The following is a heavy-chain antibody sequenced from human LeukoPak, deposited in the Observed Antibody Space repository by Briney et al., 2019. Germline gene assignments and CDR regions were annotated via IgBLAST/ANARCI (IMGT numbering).Heavy chain of an antibody. J-gene: IGHJ4*02. CDR3: ARYRSNGYYFDY. D-gene: IGHD4-11*01. Sequence: GGSLRLSCAASGFTFSSYSMNWVRQAPGKGLEWVSYISSSSSTIYYADSVKGRFTISRDNAKNSLYPQMDSLRDEDTAVYYCARYRSNGYYFDYWGQGTLVTVSS. CDR1: GFTFSSYS. CDR2: ISSSSSTI. V-gene: IGHV3-48*02.